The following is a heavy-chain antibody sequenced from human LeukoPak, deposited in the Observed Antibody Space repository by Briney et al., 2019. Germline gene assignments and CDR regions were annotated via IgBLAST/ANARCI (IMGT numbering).Heavy chain of an antibody. D-gene: IGHD2-2*01. CDR1: GYTFTGYY. J-gene: IGHJ5*02. V-gene: IGHV1-2*02. CDR3: ASLGYCSSTSCYSGWFDP. Sequence: ASVKVSCKASGYTFTGYYMHWVRQAPGQGLEWMGWINPNSGGTNYAQKFQGRVTMTRDTSISTAYMELSRLRSDDTAVYYCASLGYCSSTSCYSGWFDPWGQGTLVTVSS. CDR2: INPNSGGT.